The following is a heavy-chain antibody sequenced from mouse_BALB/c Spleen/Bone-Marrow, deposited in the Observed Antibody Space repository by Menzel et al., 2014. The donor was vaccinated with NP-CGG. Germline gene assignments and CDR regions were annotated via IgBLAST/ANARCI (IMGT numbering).Heavy chain of an antibody. V-gene: IGHV4-2*02. D-gene: IGHD1-2*01. J-gene: IGHJ2*01. Sequence: EAMLVESGGGLVQPGGSLNLACVASGFDFGRYWMSWARQAPGKGLEWIGEINPGSSTINYSPSLKDKFIISRDNAKNTLYLQMSKVRSEDTALYYCARLGHYGSHDNWGQGTTLTVSS. CDR1: GFDFGRYW. CDR2: INPGSSTI. CDR3: ARLGHYGSHDN.